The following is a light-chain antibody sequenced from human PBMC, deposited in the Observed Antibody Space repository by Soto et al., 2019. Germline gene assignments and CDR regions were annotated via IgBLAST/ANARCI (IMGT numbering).Light chain of an antibody. V-gene: IGLV2-14*01. J-gene: IGLJ7*01. CDR2: EVS. Sequence: QSALTQPASVSGSPGQSITISCTGTSSDVSVYNFVSWYQQHPGKAPKLMIYEVSNRPSGVSNRFSGSKSGNTASLTISGLQAEDEGDYYCSSYTSSSNTLEVFGSGTQLTVL. CDR1: SSDVSVYNF. CDR3: SSYTSSSNTLEV.